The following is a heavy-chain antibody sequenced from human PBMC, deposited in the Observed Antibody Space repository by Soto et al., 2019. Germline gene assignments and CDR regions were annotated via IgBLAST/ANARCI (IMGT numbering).Heavy chain of an antibody. Sequence: GGSLRLSCAASGFTFSSYAMSWVRQAPGKGLKWVSGISGSGGSTYYADSVKGRFTISRDNSKNTLYLQMNSLRADDTAVYYCAKSLLVCGRDCYPYYFDYWGQGTLVTVSS. CDR1: GFTFSSYA. CDR2: ISGSGGST. D-gene: IGHD2-21*02. V-gene: IGHV3-23*01. CDR3: AKSLLVCGRDCYPYYFDY. J-gene: IGHJ4*02.